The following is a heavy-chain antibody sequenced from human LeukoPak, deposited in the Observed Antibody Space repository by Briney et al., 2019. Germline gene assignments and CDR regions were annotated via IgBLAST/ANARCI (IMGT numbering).Heavy chain of an antibody. J-gene: IGHJ2*01. V-gene: IGHV4-30-2*01. D-gene: IGHD4-17*01. Sequence: SQTLSLTCAVSGGSISSGCYSSSWLRQPPGKGLEWIGDIYHSGTTYSHPSPNSRVTISVDRSKNQFSLKLNSVTAGDTAVYFCARRGIGSGDSGGFDLWGRGTLVTVSS. CDR1: GGSISSGCYS. CDR3: ARRGIGSGDSGGFDL. CDR2: IYHSGTT.